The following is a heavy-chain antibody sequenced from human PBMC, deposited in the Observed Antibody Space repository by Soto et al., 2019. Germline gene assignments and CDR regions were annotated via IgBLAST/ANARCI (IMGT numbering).Heavy chain of an antibody. CDR2: IYYSGST. Sequence: QVQLQESGPGLVKPSETLSLTCTVSGGSISSYYWSWIRQPPGKGLEWIGYIYYSGSTNYNPSLKSRVTISVDTSKNQFSLKLSSVTAADTAVYYCARDRVRYYGMDVWGQGTTVTVSS. D-gene: IGHD3-9*01. CDR1: GGSISSYY. V-gene: IGHV4-59*01. J-gene: IGHJ6*02. CDR3: ARDRVRYYGMDV.